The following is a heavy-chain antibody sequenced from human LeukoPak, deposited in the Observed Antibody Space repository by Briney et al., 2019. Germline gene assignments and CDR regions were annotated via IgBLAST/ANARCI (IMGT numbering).Heavy chain of an antibody. V-gene: IGHV3-11*01. CDR2: ISSSGSTI. CDR1: GFTFSDYY. D-gene: IGHD1-26*01. CDR3: ARDSGSYPNWFDP. J-gene: IGHJ5*02. Sequence: GGSLRLSCAASGFTFSDYYMSWIRQAPGKGLEWVSYISSSGSTIYYADSVKGRFTISRDNAKNSLYLQMNSLRAEGTAVYYCARDSGSYPNWFDPWGQGTLVTVSS.